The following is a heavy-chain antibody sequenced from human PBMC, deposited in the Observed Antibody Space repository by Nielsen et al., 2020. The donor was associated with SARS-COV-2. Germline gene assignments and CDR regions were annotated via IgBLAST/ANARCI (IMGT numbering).Heavy chain of an antibody. V-gene: IGHV7-4-1*02. Sequence: ASVKVSCKASGYSFSRYPMNWVRQAPGQGLEWMGWIDTNVGKPTYAQAFSGRFVFSLDTSVSTAFLQIISLKAADSAVYFCARDSYGSVGTVSHGMDVWGQGTTVTVSS. CDR2: IDTNVGKP. J-gene: IGHJ6*02. CDR1: GYSFSRYP. CDR3: ARDSYGSVGTVSHGMDV. D-gene: IGHD3-10*01.